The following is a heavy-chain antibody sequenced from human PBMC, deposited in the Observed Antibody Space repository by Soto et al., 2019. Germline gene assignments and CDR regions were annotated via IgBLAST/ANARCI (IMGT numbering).Heavy chain of an antibody. Sequence: GESLKISCKGSGYSFTSYWIGWVRQMPGKGLEWMGIIYPGDSDTRYSPSFQGQVTISADKSISTAYLQWSSLKASDTAMYYCARPISIAVASSAFDIWGQGTMVTVSS. CDR2: IYPGDSDT. CDR3: ARPISIAVASSAFDI. D-gene: IGHD6-19*01. V-gene: IGHV5-51*01. J-gene: IGHJ3*02. CDR1: GYSFTSYW.